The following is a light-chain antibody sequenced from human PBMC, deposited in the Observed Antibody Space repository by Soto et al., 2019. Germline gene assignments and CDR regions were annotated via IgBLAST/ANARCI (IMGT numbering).Light chain of an antibody. CDR3: AAWDDSLNGYV. V-gene: IGLV1-44*01. Sequence: QSALTQPPSASETPGQRVTISCSGSSSNIGINTVDWFQQLPGTAPKLLIYNINQRPSGVPDRFSGSKSGTSASLAISGLQSEDESDYYCAAWDDSLNGYVFGTGTKLTVL. CDR2: NIN. J-gene: IGLJ1*01. CDR1: SSNIGINT.